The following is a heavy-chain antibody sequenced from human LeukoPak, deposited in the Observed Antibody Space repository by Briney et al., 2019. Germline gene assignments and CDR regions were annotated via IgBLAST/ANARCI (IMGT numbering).Heavy chain of an antibody. CDR3: ARGRKYQLPPRSPYYYYYMDV. CDR1: GYTFTSYD. D-gene: IGHD2-2*01. J-gene: IGHJ6*03. V-gene: IGHV1-8*03. Sequence: GASVEVSCKASGYTFTSYDINWVRQATGQGLEWMGWMNPNSGNTGYAQKFQGRVTITRNTSISTAYMELSSLRSEDTAVYYCARGRKYQLPPRSPYYYYYMDVWGKGTTVTVSS. CDR2: MNPNSGNT.